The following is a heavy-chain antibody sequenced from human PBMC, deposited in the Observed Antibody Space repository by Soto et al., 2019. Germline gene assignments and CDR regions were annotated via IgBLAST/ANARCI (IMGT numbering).Heavy chain of an antibody. CDR1: GGSISSYY. D-gene: IGHD3-9*01. J-gene: IGHJ3*02. CDR2: IYTSGST. CDR3: ARLNLGDILTGYGDAFDI. V-gene: IGHV4-4*07. Sequence: QVQLQESGPGLVKPSETLSLTCTVSGGSISSYYWSWIRQPAGKGLEWIWRIYTSGSTNYNPSLNSRVTMSVDTSKNQFSLKLSSGSAADTAVYYCARLNLGDILTGYGDAFDIWGQGTMVTVSS.